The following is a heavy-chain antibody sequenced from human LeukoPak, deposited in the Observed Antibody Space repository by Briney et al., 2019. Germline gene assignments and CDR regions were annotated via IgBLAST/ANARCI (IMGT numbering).Heavy chain of an antibody. D-gene: IGHD3-22*01. V-gene: IGHV4-59*08. Sequence: PSETLSLTCTVSGGPISSYYWSWIRQPPGKGLEWIGYIYYSGSTNYNPSLKSRVTISVDTSKNQFSLKLSSVTAADTAVYYCARLVTGSLYYYDSSGLHDYWGQGTLVTVSS. CDR2: IYYSGST. CDR3: ARLVTGSLYYYDSSGLHDY. CDR1: GGPISSYY. J-gene: IGHJ4*02.